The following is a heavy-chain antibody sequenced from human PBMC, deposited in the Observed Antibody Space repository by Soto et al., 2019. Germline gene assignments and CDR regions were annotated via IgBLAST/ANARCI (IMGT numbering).Heavy chain of an antibody. V-gene: IGHV4-34*01. CDR2: INHSGST. Sequence: SETLSLTCGVYGGSFSGYYWSWIRQPPGKGLEWIGEINHSGSTNYNPSLKSRVTISVDTSKNQFSLKLSSVTAADTAVYYCARGSGRTGYWGQGTLVTVSS. CDR1: GGSFSGYY. D-gene: IGHD1-1*01. CDR3: ARGSGRTGY. J-gene: IGHJ4*02.